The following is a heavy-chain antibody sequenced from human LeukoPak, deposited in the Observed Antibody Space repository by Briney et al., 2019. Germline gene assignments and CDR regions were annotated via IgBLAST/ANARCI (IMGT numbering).Heavy chain of an antibody. V-gene: IGHV4-38-2*01. CDR1: GYSISSGYY. CDR3: ARPRLFRNDAFDI. J-gene: IGHJ3*02. CDR2: MHHSGST. D-gene: IGHD2/OR15-2a*01. Sequence: KPSETLSLTCAISGYSISSGYYWAWIRQPPGKGLEWIGSMHHSGSTYYNPSLKSRVTISLDTSKNQFSLRLSSVTAADTAVYYCARPRLFRNDAFDIWGQGTMVTVSS.